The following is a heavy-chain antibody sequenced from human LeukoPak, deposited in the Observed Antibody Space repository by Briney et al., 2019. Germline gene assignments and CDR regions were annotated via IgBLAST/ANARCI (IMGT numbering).Heavy chain of an antibody. Sequence: GASVKVSCKASGYTFTSYGISWVRQAPGQGLEWMGWISAYNGNTNYAQKLQGRVTMTTDTSTSTAYMELRSLRSDDTAVYYCATRELGYSYGYWFAFDIWGQGTMATVSS. CDR3: ATRELGYSYGYWFAFDI. V-gene: IGHV1-18*01. CDR2: ISAYNGNT. D-gene: IGHD5-18*01. CDR1: GYTFTSYG. J-gene: IGHJ3*02.